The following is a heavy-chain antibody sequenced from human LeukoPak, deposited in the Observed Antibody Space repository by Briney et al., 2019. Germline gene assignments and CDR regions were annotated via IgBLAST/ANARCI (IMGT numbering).Heavy chain of an antibody. CDR1: GFSFSDYY. V-gene: IGHV3-11*04. D-gene: IGHD7-27*01. J-gene: IGHJ4*02. Sequence: GGSLRLSCAASGFSFSDYYMSWIRQAPGKGLEWVSYISGSRTTIHYADSVKGRFTISRDNAKNSLYLHMNSLRDEDTAMYYCARVTLGSTRGFDYWGQGTLVTVSS. CDR3: ARVTLGSTRGFDY. CDR2: ISGSRTTI.